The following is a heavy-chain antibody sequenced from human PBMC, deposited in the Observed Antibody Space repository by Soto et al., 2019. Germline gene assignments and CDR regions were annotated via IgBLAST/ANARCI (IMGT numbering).Heavy chain of an antibody. Sequence: PSETLSLTCTASGGSISSRNYYWGWIRQPPGKGLEWIEIIYYSGSTYYNPPLKSRVTISVDTSKNQFALKLSSVTAADTAVYYCARKVNYYESSGTDAFDIWGQGTMVT. CDR2: IYYSGST. CDR1: GGSISSRNYY. CDR3: ARKVNYYESSGTDAFDI. J-gene: IGHJ3*02. V-gene: IGHV4-39*01. D-gene: IGHD3-22*01.